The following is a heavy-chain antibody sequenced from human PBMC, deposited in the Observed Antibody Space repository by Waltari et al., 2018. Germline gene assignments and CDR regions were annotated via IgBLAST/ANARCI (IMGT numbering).Heavy chain of an antibody. CDR1: GGSISSGSYY. Sequence: QVKLQESGPGLVKPSETLSLTCTVSGGSISSGSYYWAWIRQPPGKGLGGIGSIYYHGNTYYSPSLKSRVTISGDTSKNQFSLKLSSVTAADTALYYCARHGWLVPSDYWGQGTLVTVSS. CDR2: IYYHGNT. CDR3: ARHGWLVPSDY. D-gene: IGHD6-19*01. J-gene: IGHJ4*02. V-gene: IGHV4-39*01.